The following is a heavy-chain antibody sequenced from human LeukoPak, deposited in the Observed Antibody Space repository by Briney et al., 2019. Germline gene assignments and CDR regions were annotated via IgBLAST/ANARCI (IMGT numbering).Heavy chain of an antibody. CDR2: IYTSGST. D-gene: IGHD2-8*01. J-gene: IGHJ4*02. Sequence: PSETLSLTCTVSGGSINSGSYYWSWIRQPAGKGLEWIGRIYTSGSTSYNPSLKSRVTMSVDTSKNQFSLKLSSVTAADTAVYYCASRNGGADYWGQGTLVTVSS. CDR1: GGSINSGSYY. CDR3: ASRNGGADY. V-gene: IGHV4-61*02.